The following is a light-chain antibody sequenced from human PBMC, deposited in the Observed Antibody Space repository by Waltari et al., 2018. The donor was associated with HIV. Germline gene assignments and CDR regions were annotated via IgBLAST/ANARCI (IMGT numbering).Light chain of an antibody. Sequence: IVMTQSPDSLPVSLGERATINSMSSQSVLYSANNKNYLAWYQQNPGQPPKRLIYWAATRESGVPDRLSGSGSGTDFNLTISSLQAEDVALYYCQQYYDTPLTFGGGTKVEIK. CDR3: QQYYDTPLT. CDR1: QSVLYSANNKNY. J-gene: IGKJ4*01. CDR2: WAA. V-gene: IGKV4-1*01.